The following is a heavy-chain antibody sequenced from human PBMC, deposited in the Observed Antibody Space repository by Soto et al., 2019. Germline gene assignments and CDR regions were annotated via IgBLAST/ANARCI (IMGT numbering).Heavy chain of an antibody. J-gene: IGHJ4*02. CDR3: ARHNYGSGSTYFDY. D-gene: IGHD3-10*01. CDR1: GGSISGYY. V-gene: IGHV4-59*08. Sequence: SETLSLTCTVSGGSISGYYWSWIRQPPGKGLEWIGYIYYSGSTNYNPSLKSRVTISVDTSKNQFSLRLNSMTAADTAVYYCARHNYGSGSTYFDYWGQGTLVTVSS. CDR2: IYYSGST.